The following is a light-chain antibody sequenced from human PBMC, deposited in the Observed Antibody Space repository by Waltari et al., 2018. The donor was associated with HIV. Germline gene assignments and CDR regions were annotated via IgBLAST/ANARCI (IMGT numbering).Light chain of an antibody. CDR1: SSNIGNNA. CDR2: YDD. Sequence: QSVLTQPPSVSEAPRQRVTISGSGSSSNIGNNAVNWYQQVPGKAPKLLIYYDDLLSSGVSDRCSGSKSGTSASLAIRGLQSEDEADYYCAAWDDSLNGYVFGSGTKVTVL. V-gene: IGLV1-36*01. J-gene: IGLJ1*01. CDR3: AAWDDSLNGYV.